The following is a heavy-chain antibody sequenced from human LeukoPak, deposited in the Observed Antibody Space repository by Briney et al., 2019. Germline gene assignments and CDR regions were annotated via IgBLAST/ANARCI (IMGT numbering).Heavy chain of an antibody. D-gene: IGHD3-10*01. CDR1: GFTFSSYG. J-gene: IGHJ4*02. V-gene: IGHV3-30*02. CDR2: IRYDGSNK. Sequence: GGSLRLSCAVSGFTFSSYGMHWVRQAPGKGLEWVAFIRYDGSNKNYADSVKGRFTISRDSSKNMLYLQMNSLRAEDTAVYYCASAMVRGVIDYWGQGTLVTVSS. CDR3: ASAMVRGVIDY.